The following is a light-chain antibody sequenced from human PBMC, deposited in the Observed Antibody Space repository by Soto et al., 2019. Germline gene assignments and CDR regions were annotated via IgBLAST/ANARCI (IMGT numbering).Light chain of an antibody. CDR1: NSNLGAGYD. J-gene: IGLJ3*02. V-gene: IGLV1-40*01. CDR2: GNR. Sequence: QAVVTQPPSVSGVPGQRVTISCTGNNSNLGAGYDVHWYQQLPRAAPKLVVFGNRNRPSGVPERFSGSKSGTSASLAITGLQAEDEADYYCQAYDYSLTAFVFGGGTKLTVL. CDR3: QAYDYSLTAFV.